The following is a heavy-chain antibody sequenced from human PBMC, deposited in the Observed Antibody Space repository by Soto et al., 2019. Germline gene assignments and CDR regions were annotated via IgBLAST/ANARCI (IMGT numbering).Heavy chain of an antibody. J-gene: IGHJ6*02. CDR3: DRGPLLWGDG. CDR1: GYTFTSYA. CDR2: INAGNGNT. Sequence: QVQLVQSGAEVKKPGASVKVSCKASGYTFTSYALHWVRQAPGQRLEWMGWINAGNGNTKYSQKFQGRVTITRDTSASTAYMEVSSLRTEDTAVYYCDRGPLLWGDGWGQGTKGTVPS. D-gene: IGHD3-10*01. V-gene: IGHV1-3*01.